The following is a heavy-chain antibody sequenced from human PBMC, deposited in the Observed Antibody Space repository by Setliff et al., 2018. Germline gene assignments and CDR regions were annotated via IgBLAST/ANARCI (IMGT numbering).Heavy chain of an antibody. D-gene: IGHD3-3*01. J-gene: IGHJ6*03. CDR3: ARMSGFQYMDV. V-gene: IGHV4-59*08. Sequence: SETLSLTCTVSDGSLSTYYWSWIRQPPGKGLEFIGYVYYSGTANYNPSLKGRATLSIDASKRQFSLKLTSVTAADTAVHYCARMSGFQYMDVWGKGTTVTVSS. CDR1: DGSLSTYY. CDR2: VYYSGTA.